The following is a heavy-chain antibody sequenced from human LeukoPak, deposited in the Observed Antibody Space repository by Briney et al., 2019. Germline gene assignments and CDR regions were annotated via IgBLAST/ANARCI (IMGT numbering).Heavy chain of an antibody. Sequence: VKVSCKASGYTFTGYYMHWVRQAPGQGLEWMGWINPNSGGTNYAQKFQGGVTMTRDTSISTAYMELSRLRSDDTAVYYCARGWGLIWSGLTDPYYFDYWGQGTLVTVSS. D-gene: IGHD3-3*01. CDR3: ARGWGLIWSGLTDPYYFDY. V-gene: IGHV1-2*02. J-gene: IGHJ4*02. CDR2: INPNSGGT. CDR1: GYTFTGYY.